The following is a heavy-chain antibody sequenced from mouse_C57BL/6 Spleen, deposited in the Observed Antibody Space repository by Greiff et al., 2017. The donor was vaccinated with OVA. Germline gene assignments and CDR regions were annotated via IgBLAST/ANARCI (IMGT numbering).Heavy chain of an antibody. Sequence: QVQLQQPGAELVKPGASVKLSCKASGYTFTSYWMQWVKQRPGQGLEWIGEIDPSDSYTNYNQKFKGKATLTVDTSSSTAYMQLSSLTSEDSAVYYCARPLWDDYDGTSYAMDYWGQGTSVTVSS. V-gene: IGHV1-50*01. CDR1: GYTFTSYW. CDR3: ARPLWDDYDGTSYAMDY. D-gene: IGHD2-4*01. J-gene: IGHJ4*01. CDR2: IDPSDSYT.